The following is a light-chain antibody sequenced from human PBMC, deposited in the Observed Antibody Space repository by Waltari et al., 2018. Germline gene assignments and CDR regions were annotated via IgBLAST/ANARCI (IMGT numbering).Light chain of an antibody. Sequence: QPVLTQPPPSSASPGASARLTCTLPSDINVGDFNIYWYQQKPGSPPRFLLYYNSDSEKAQGSGVPSRFSGSKDASANAGILLISGLQSEDEADYYCMFWPSNVWVFGGGTKLTVL. CDR1: SDINVGDFN. V-gene: IGLV5-37*01. CDR2: YNSDSEK. J-gene: IGLJ3*02. CDR3: MFWPSNVWV.